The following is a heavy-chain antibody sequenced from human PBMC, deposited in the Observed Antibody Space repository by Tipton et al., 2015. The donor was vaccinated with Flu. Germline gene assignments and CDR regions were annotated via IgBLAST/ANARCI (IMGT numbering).Heavy chain of an antibody. D-gene: IGHD1-26*01. CDR2: IYTSGST. CDR3: AKSGSYLEYLQH. CDR1: GGSISSYY. V-gene: IGHV4-4*07. J-gene: IGHJ1*01. Sequence: LSCTVSGGSISSYYWTWIRQPAGKGLEWIGRIYTSGSTNYNPSLKSRVTMSVDTSKNQFSLKLTSVSAADTAVYYCAKSGSYLEYLQHWGQGTLVTVSS.